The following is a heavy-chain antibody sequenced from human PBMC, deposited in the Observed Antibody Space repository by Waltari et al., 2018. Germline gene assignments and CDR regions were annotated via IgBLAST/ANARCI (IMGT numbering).Heavy chain of an antibody. Sequence: QVQLVQSGAEVKKPGSSVKVSCKASGGTFSSYAISWVRQAPGQGLEWMGGIIPIFGTANYAQKFQGRVTITTDESTSTAYMELSSLRSEDTAVYYCARGARPLYYYYYGMDVWGQGTTVTVSS. CDR1: GGTFSSYA. J-gene: IGHJ6*02. CDR3: ARGARPLYYYYYGMDV. CDR2: IIPIFGTA. V-gene: IGHV1-69*05.